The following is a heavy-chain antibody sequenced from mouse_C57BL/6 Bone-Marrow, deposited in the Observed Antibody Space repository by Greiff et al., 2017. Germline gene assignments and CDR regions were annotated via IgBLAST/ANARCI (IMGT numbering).Heavy chain of an antibody. Sequence: QVQLQQSGAELVRPGASVKLSCKASGYTFTSYGISWVKQRTGQGLEWIGEINPTNGNTNYNQKFKGKATLTVDKSSSTAYMELRSLTSEDSAVYYCARAGYGGTLAFDGRGTGPTVTASA. CDR1: GYTFTSYG. V-gene: IGHV1-81*01. J-gene: IGHJ1*03. D-gene: IGHD3-1*01. CDR2: INPTNGNT. CDR3: ARAGYGGTLAFDG.